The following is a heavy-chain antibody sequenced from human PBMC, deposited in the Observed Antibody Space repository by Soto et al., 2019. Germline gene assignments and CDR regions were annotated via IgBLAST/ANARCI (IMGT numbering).Heavy chain of an antibody. CDR1: GGTFSSYS. Sequence: SVKVSCKASGGTFSSYSISWVRQAPGQGLEWMGRIIPILGIANYAQKFQGRVTITADKSTSTAYMELSSLRSEDTAVYYCARVEGGYDFFDYWGQGTLVTVSS. CDR2: IIPILGIA. V-gene: IGHV1-69*02. D-gene: IGHD5-12*01. J-gene: IGHJ4*02. CDR3: ARVEGGYDFFDY.